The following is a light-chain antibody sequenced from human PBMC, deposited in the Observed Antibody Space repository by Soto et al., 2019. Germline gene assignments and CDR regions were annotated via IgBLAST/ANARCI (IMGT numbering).Light chain of an antibody. V-gene: IGKV3D-15*01. J-gene: IGKJ1*01. CDR1: QSVSSN. CDR3: QQYDNWPPWT. CDR2: GAS. Sequence: EIVLTQSPATLSLFPGERATLSCRASQSVSSNLAWYQQKPGQAPRLIIYGASSRATGIPDRFSGSGSGTEFTLTISSLQPEDVAVYYCQQYDNWPPWTFGQGTKVDIK.